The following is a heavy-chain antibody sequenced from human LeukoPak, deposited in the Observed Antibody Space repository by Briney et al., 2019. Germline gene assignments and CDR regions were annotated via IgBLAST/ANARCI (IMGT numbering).Heavy chain of an antibody. J-gene: IGHJ4*02. Sequence: SPTLFFTCTGSGGSFTSYWWCGIRQPPCKRLEWIAYISDIGSINYNPSLKSRVTISLDTSKNQFSLKLSSVTAADTAVYYCAGHHPRNTVDFWGQGTLVTVSS. CDR3: AGHHPRNTVDF. CDR2: ISDIGSI. D-gene: IGHD2/OR15-2a*01. CDR1: GGSFTSYW. V-gene: IGHV4-59*08.